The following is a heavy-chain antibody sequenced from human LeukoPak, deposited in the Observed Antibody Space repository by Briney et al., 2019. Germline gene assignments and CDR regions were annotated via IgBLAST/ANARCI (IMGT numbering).Heavy chain of an antibody. CDR3: AGSPKYSSSWFEYFQH. V-gene: IGHV3-30*01. CDR1: GFTYSSYA. CDR2: ISHDGSNK. Sequence: GGSLRLSCAASGFTYSSYAMHWVRQAPGKGLEWVAAISHDGSNKYHADSVKGRFTISRDNSKNTVYLQMNSLRAEDTAVYFCAGSPKYSSSWFEYFQHWGQGTLVTVSS. J-gene: IGHJ1*01. D-gene: IGHD6-13*01.